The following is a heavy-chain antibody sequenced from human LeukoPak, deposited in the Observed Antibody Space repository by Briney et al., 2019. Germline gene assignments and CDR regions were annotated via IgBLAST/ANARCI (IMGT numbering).Heavy chain of an antibody. CDR2: MNPNSGNT. D-gene: IGHD5/OR15-5a*01. Sequence: APVKVSCKASGYTFTSYDINWVRQATGQGLEWMGWMNPNSGNTGYAQKFQGRVTMTRNTSISTAYMELSSLRSEDTAVYYCARGRPLYEDYYYYGMDVWGQGTTVTVSS. J-gene: IGHJ6*02. CDR3: ARGRPLYEDYYYYGMDV. CDR1: GYTFTSYD. V-gene: IGHV1-8*01.